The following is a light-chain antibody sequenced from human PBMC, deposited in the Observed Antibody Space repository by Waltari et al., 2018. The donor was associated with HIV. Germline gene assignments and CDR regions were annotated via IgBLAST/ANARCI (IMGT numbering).Light chain of an antibody. CDR2: RAS. CDR1: QNIYKW. J-gene: IGKJ1*01. Sequence: DIKMTQSPSTLSAAVRDRGTINCRASQNIYKWLAWFQQKPGKAPKLLIYRASGLETGVPSRFSGSGSGTQFTLTITSLLPDDSATYFCQQYNGYPWTFGQGTKVEIK. CDR3: QQYNGYPWT. V-gene: IGKV1-5*03.